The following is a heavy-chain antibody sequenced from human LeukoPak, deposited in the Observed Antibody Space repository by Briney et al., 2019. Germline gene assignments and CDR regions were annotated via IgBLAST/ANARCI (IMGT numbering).Heavy chain of an antibody. V-gene: IGHV1-2*02. CDR2: INPNSGGT. CDR1: GYTFTGYY. D-gene: IGHD6-6*01. J-gene: IGHJ5*02. Sequence: ASVKVSCKASGYTFTGYYMHWVRQAPGQGLEWMGWINPNSGGTNYAQKFQGRVTMTRDTSIRTAYMELSWLRSDDTAVYYWARVLGIQSIAAPWGQGTLVTVSS. CDR3: ARVLGIQSIAAP.